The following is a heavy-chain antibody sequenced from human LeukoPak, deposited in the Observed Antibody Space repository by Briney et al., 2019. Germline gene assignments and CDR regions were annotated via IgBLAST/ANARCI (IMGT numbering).Heavy chain of an antibody. D-gene: IGHD3-22*01. J-gene: IGHJ4*02. CDR1: GFTFSRYS. CDR3: AKSSYYDSSGYRNFDY. V-gene: IGHV3-21*01. CDR2: ISISSSYI. Sequence: PGGSLRLSCAASGFTFSRYSMNWVRQAPGKGLEWVSSISISSSYIYYANSVKGRFTMSRDNAKNSLYLQVNSLRAEDTAVYYCAKSSYYDSSGYRNFDYWGQGTLVTVSS.